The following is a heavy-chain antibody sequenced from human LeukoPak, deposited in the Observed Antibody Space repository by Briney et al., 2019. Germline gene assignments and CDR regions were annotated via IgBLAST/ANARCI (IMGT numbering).Heavy chain of an antibody. V-gene: IGHV3-33*06. D-gene: IGHD3-22*01. CDR1: GFTFSRYG. Sequence: GRSLTLSCAASGFTFSRYGMHWVRPAPGEGVGWVADLLYVEENNYYADSEKSRFTISRDNSKNTLYLQMNSLRVEDTAVYYCAKDHFDSSDYCSSSTGWGQGTLVTVSS. CDR3: AKDHFDSSDYCSSSTG. J-gene: IGHJ4*02. CDR2: LLYVEENN.